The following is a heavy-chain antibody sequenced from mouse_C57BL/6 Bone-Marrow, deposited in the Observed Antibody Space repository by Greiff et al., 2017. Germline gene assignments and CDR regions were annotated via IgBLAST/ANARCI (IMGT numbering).Heavy chain of an antibody. CDR2: ISDGGSYT. D-gene: IGHD1-1*01. CDR1: GFTFSSYA. V-gene: IGHV5-4*01. Sequence: EVQVVESGGGLVKPGGSLKLSCAASGFTFSSYAMSWVRQTPEKRLEWVATISDGGSYTYYPDNVKGRFTISRDNAKNNLYLQMSHLKSEDTAMYYCARDSITTVVATNYFDYWGQGTTLTVSS. J-gene: IGHJ2*01. CDR3: ARDSITTVVATNYFDY.